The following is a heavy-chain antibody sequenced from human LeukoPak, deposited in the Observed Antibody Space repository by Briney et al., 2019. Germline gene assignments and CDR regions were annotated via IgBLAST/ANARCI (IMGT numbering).Heavy chain of an antibody. CDR1: GFTFSSYE. CDR3: ARDESGYSGYVRFDP. CDR2: ISSSGGTI. Sequence: QPGGSLRLSCAASGFTFSSYEMNWVRQAPGKKLEWVSYISSSGGTIYYADSVKGRFTISRDNAKNSLYLQMNSLRAEDTAVYYCARDESGYSGYVRFDPWGQGTLVTVSS. J-gene: IGHJ5*02. V-gene: IGHV3-48*03. D-gene: IGHD5-12*01.